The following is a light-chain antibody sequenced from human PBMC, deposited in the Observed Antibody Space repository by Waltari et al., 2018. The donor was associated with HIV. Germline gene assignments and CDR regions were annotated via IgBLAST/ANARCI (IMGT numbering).Light chain of an antibody. J-gene: IGLJ2*01. CDR1: SSTIGNNL. V-gene: IGLV1-51*01. CDR2: DKN. CDR3: GTWDNSLKTVV. Sequence: QSVLSQPPSVSEAPGQTVSISCSGFSSTIGNNLVTRYPQLPETAPKLLIFDKNKRPSAIPDRVSASKSVTSATLSITGLQTGDEGDYYCGTWDNSLKTVVFGGGTEVTVL.